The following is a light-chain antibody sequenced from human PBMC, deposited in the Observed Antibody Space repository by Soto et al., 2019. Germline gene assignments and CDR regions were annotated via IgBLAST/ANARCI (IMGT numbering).Light chain of an antibody. CDR2: GAS. V-gene: IGKV3-15*01. Sequence: EIVLTQSPGTLSLSPGERATLSCRASQSVSNNYLAWYQQKPGQAPRLLIYGASTRATDIPARFSGSGSGTEFTLTICSLQSEDFAEYHCQQYNNWPQTFGQGTKVDIK. CDR3: QQYNNWPQT. J-gene: IGKJ1*01. CDR1: QSVSNN.